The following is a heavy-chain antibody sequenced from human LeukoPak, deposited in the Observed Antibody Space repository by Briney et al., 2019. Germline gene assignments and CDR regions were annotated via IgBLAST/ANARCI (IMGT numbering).Heavy chain of an antibody. CDR3: ARVPYYYGSGSYLDY. D-gene: IGHD3-10*01. CDR2: IYYSGST. V-gene: IGHV4-61*01. Sequence: SETLSLTCTVSGGSISSSSFYWSWIRQPPGKGLEWIGYIYYSGSTNYNPSLKSRVTISVDTSKNQFSLKLSSVTAADTAVYYCARVPYYYGSGSYLDYWGQGTLVTVSS. CDR1: GGSISSSSFY. J-gene: IGHJ4*02.